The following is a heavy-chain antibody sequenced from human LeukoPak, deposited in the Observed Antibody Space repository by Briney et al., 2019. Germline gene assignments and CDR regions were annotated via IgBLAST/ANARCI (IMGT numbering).Heavy chain of an antibody. CDR2: ISGSGGST. V-gene: IGHV3-23*01. CDR1: GFTFSSYA. J-gene: IGHJ3*02. Sequence: GGSLRLSCAASGFTFSSYAMSWVRQAPGKGLEWVSLISGSGGSTYYADSVKGRFTISRDNSKNTLYLQMNSLRAEDTAVFYCAKDRDDYVWGSYLGAFDIWGQGTMVAVSS. D-gene: IGHD3-16*01. CDR3: AKDRDDYVWGSYLGAFDI.